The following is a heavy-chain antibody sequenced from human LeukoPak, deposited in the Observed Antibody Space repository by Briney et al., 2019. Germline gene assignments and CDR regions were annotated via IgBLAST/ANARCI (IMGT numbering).Heavy chain of an antibody. CDR3: AREGGLRLGELSLYAINYFDY. Sequence: SETLSLTCTVSGGSISSYYWSWIRQPAGKGLEWIGSIYYSGSTYYNPSLKSRVTISVDTSKNQFSLKLSSVTAADTAVYYCAREGGLRLGELSLYAINYFDYWGQGTLVTVSS. CDR2: IYYSGST. CDR1: GGSISSYY. V-gene: IGHV4-4*07. J-gene: IGHJ4*02. D-gene: IGHD3-16*02.